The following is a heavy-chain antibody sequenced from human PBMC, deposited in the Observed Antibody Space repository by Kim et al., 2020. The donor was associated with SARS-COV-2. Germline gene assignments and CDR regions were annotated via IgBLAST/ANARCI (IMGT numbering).Heavy chain of an antibody. V-gene: IGHV3-23*01. J-gene: IGHJ3*02. Sequence: YAHSVNGRFSISRDNSKTTLFRQMNSLRAEDTAVYFCAKGLTSSCYSAIDIWGQGTMVAVSS. D-gene: IGHD3-10*01. CDR3: AKGLTSSCYSAIDI.